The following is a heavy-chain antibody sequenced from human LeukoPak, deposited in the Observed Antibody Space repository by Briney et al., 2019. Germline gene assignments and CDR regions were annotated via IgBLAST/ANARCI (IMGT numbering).Heavy chain of an antibody. D-gene: IGHD3-22*01. CDR1: GYTFTSYD. CDR2: IIPIFGTA. J-gene: IGHJ1*01. CDR3: AGLESHYYDSSGYYYGLYFQH. V-gene: IGHV1-69*05. Sequence: SVKVSCKASGYTFTSYDINWVRQAPGQGLEWMGGIIPIFGTANYAQKFQGRVTITTDESTSTAYMELSSLRSEDTAVYYCAGLESHYYDSSGYYYGLYFQHWGQGTLVTVSS.